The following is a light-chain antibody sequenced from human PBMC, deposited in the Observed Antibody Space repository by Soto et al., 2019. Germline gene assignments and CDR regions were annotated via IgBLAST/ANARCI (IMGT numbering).Light chain of an antibody. Sequence: DIQMTQSPSTLSPSVGDRVTITCRASQSISSWLAWYQQKPGKAPKLLIYKASSLESGVPSRFSGSGSGTEFTLTISSLQPDDFATYYCQQYNSYAWMFGQGTKVEIK. CDR1: QSISSW. V-gene: IGKV1-5*03. CDR2: KAS. CDR3: QQYNSYAWM. J-gene: IGKJ1*01.